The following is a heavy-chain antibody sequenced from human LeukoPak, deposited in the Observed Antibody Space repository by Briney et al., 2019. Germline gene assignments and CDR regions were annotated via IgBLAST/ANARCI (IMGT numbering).Heavy chain of an antibody. J-gene: IGHJ4*02. D-gene: IGHD2-21*02. CDR2: ISGTSSTI. Sequence: GGSLRLSCAASGFTFSSYWMNWVRQAPGKGLEWVSYISGTSSTIYYADSVKGRFTISRDNAKNSLYLQMNSLRAEDTAVYYCARKAYCGGDCYSFDYWGQGTLVSVSS. CDR3: ARKAYCGGDCYSFDY. V-gene: IGHV3-48*04. CDR1: GFTFSSYW.